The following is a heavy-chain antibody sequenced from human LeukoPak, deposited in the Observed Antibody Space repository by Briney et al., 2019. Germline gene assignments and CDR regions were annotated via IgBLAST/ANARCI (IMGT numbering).Heavy chain of an antibody. CDR2: INPNSGGT. D-gene: IGHD3-9*01. CDR3: ARPVLRYFAGLIEYSHDAFDI. J-gene: IGHJ3*02. Sequence: GASVKVSCKASGYTFTGYYMHWVRQAPGQGLEWMGWINPNSGGTNYAQKFQGRVTMTRDTSISTAYMELSRLRSDDTAVYYCARPVLRYFAGLIEYSHDAFDIWGQGTMVTVSS. V-gene: IGHV1-2*02. CDR1: GYTFTGYY.